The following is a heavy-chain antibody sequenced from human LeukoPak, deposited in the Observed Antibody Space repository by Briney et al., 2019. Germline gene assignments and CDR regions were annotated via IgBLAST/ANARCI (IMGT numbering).Heavy chain of an antibody. D-gene: IGHD4-17*01. CDR1: GFTFSSYG. J-gene: IGHJ4*02. CDR3: AKDGAYGDYEDY. V-gene: IGHV3-30*02. CDR2: IRYDGSNK. Sequence: GGSLRLSCAASGFTFSSYGMHWVRQAPGKGLEWVTFIRYDGSNKYYADSVKGRFTISRDNSKNTLYLQMNSLRAEDTAVYYCAKDGAYGDYEDYWGQGTLVTVSS.